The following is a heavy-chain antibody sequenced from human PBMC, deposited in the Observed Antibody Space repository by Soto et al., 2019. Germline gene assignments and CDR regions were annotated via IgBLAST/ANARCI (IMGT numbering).Heavy chain of an antibody. V-gene: IGHV4-31*03. CDR1: GGSFTSGGYY. D-gene: IGHD3-10*01. CDR3: AREIGGDNYGFDS. CDR2: ISYSGDT. J-gene: IGHJ4*02. Sequence: SETLSLTCTVSGGSFTSGGYYWSWIRQRPGKGLEWIGYISYSGDTNYNPSLQSRVTISADASRSHFSLKLSSVSAADTAVYYCAREIGGDNYGFDSWGQGXLVTVSS.